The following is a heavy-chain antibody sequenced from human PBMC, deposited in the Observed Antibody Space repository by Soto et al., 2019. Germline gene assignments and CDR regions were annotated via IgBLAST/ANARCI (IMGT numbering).Heavy chain of an antibody. CDR1: GYTFTSYG. J-gene: IGHJ6*02. D-gene: IGHD6-6*01. CDR2: ISTYSGNT. V-gene: IGHV1-18*04. CDR3: ARGELVRYYYYGMDV. Sequence: ASVKVSCKASGYTFTSYGINWVRQAPGQGLEWMGWISTYSGNTNYAQKIQGRVTMTTDTSTSTAYMELRSLRSDDTAVYYCARGELVRYYYYGMDVWGQGTTVTVSS.